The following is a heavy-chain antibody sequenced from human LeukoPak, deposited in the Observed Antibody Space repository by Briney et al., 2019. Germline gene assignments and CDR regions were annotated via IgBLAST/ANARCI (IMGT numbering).Heavy chain of an antibody. CDR1: GFMFSSYW. CDR2: IKQDGSEE. V-gene: IGHV3-7*01. CDR3: AREVVVVPGAGLYSGYDFVDY. D-gene: IGHD5-12*01. J-gene: IGHJ4*02. Sequence: GGSLRLSCAASGFMFSSYWMTWVRQAPGKGLEWVANIKQDGSEEYYVDSVKGRFTIFRDNVKNSLYLQMNSLRVEDTAVYYCAREVVVVPGAGLYSGYDFVDYWGQGTLVTVSS.